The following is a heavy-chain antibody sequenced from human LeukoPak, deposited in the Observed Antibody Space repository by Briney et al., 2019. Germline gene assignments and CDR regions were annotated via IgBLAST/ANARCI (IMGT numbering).Heavy chain of an antibody. J-gene: IGHJ5*02. CDR1: GASITNSLYY. V-gene: IGHV4-39*07. CDR3: ARAFAHRGFDP. D-gene: IGHD3-10*01. Sequence: PSETLSLTCTVSGASITNSLYYWGWIRQSPEKGLELIAHIYYTGITYFNPSLKSRVTVSVDTSNNQFSLRLSSVTAADTAVYFCARAFAHRGFDPWGQGTLVTVSS. CDR2: IYYTGIT.